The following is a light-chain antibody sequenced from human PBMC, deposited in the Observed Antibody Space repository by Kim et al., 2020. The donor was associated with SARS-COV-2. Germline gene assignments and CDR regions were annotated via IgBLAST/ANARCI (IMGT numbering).Light chain of an antibody. V-gene: IGKV3-15*01. CDR3: QQYNFWPQT. Sequence: EIVMTQSPATLSVSPGERATVSCRASQNITSNLAWYQQKPGQAPRLLIYGASTRATGIPGRFSGSGSGTEFTLTISSLQSEDFAVYYCQQYNFWPQTFGQGTKVDIK. CDR1: QNITSN. J-gene: IGKJ1*01. CDR2: GAS.